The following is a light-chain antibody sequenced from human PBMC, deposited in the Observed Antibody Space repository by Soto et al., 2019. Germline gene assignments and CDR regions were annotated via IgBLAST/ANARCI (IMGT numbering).Light chain of an antibody. CDR1: QSIGRY. CDR3: QQTYSTIFT. J-gene: IGKJ3*01. V-gene: IGKV1-39*01. CDR2: TTT. Sequence: DIQMTQSPSSLSASVGDRVTITCRASQSIGRYLNWYQQKPGKAPSLLISTTTTLQSEVPSRFSGRGSGTDFTLTITSLQPEDFATYYCQQTYSTIFTFGPGTKVDIK.